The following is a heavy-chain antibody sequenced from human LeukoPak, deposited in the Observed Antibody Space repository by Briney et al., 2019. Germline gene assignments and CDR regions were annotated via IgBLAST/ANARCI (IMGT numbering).Heavy chain of an antibody. D-gene: IGHD3-22*01. Sequence: SETLSLTCTVSGGSISSSSYYWGWIRQPPGKGLEWIGNIYHSESTYYNPSLTSRVTISVDTSKNQFSVKLSSVTAADTAVYYCARVSSSGILDYWGQGTLVTVSS. CDR2: IYHSEST. CDR3: ARVSSSGILDY. CDR1: GGSISSSSYY. V-gene: IGHV4-39*07. J-gene: IGHJ4*02.